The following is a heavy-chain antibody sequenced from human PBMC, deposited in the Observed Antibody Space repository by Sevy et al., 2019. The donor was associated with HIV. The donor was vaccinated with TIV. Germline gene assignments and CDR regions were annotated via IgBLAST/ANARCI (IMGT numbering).Heavy chain of an antibody. CDR1: GYTFTNND. V-gene: IGHV1-8*01. Sequence: ASVKVSCKASGYTFTNNDINWVRQAAGQGLEWMGWMNPDSGNTGYTQKFQGRVTMTRDTPISTAYMELSSLRSEDTAVYYCARASRSTSGAFDLWGQGTMVTVSS. CDR2: MNPDSGNT. CDR3: ARASRSTSGAFDL. J-gene: IGHJ3*01. D-gene: IGHD2-2*01.